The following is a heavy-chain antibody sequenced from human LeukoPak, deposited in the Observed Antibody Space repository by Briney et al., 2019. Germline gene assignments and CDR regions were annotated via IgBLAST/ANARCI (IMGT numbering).Heavy chain of an antibody. V-gene: IGHV1-8*01. D-gene: IGHD5-24*01. CDR3: AALVVEMATSFTDV. CDR1: GYTFTSYD. Sequence: GASVKVSCKASGYTFTSYDINWVRQATGQGLEWMGWMNPNSGNTGYAQKFQGRVTMTRNTSISTAYMELSSLRSEDTAVYYCAALVVEMATSFTDVWGKGTTVTVSS. J-gene: IGHJ6*04. CDR2: MNPNSGNT.